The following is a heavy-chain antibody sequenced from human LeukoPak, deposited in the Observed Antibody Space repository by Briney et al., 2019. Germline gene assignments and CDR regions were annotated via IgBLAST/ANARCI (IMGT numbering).Heavy chain of an antibody. D-gene: IGHD2-8*02. CDR2: IFPSGGEI. V-gene: IGHV3-23*01. CDR3: ATYRQVLLPFES. Sequence: GGSLRLSCAASGFTFSTFAMIWVRQPPGKGLEWVSSIFPSGGEIHYADSVRGRFTISRDSSKSTLSLQMNSLRADDTAIYYCATYRQVLLPFESWGQGTLVTVSS. J-gene: IGHJ4*02. CDR1: GFTFSTFA.